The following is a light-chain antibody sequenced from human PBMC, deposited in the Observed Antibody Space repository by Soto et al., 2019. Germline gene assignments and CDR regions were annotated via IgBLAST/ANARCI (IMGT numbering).Light chain of an antibody. V-gene: IGKV1-39*01. CDR2: DAS. CDR3: QQSYTIPRT. CDR1: QSVSTY. Sequence: DIQMTQSPSSLSASVGDRVTITCRASQSVSTYLNWYQEKPGKAPKFLIYDASNLQSGVPSRFSGSGSGTDFTLIISSLQPEDFATYYCQQSYTIPRTFGPGTKVDIK. J-gene: IGKJ3*01.